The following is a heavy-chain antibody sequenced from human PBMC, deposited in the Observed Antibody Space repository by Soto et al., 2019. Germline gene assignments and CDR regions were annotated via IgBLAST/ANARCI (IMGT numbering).Heavy chain of an antibody. Sequence: PSETLSLTCTVSGGSISSYYWSWIRQPPGKGLEWIGYIYYSGSTNYNPSLKSRVTISVDTSKNQFSLKLSSVTAADTAVYYCARQAYYYGSGSYRVYYYYYMDVWGKGTTVTVSS. CDR1: GGSISSYY. V-gene: IGHV4-59*08. J-gene: IGHJ6*03. CDR2: IYYSGST. D-gene: IGHD3-10*01. CDR3: ARQAYYYGSGSYRVYYYYYMDV.